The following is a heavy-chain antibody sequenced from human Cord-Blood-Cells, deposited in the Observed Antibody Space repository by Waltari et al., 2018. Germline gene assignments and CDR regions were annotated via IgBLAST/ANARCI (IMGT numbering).Heavy chain of an antibody. V-gene: IGHV1-69*06. CDR1: GGTLSSYA. CDR3: ARGEGRTTDGNNWFDP. D-gene: IGHD1-1*01. J-gene: IGHJ5*02. CDR2: IIPIFGTA. Sequence: QVQLVQSGAAVKKPGSSVKVSCKASGGTLSSYAISWVRQAPGKGLEWMGGIIPIFGTANYAQKFQGRVTITADKSTSTAYMELSSLRSEDTAVYYCARGEGRTTDGNNWFDPWGQGTLVTVSS.